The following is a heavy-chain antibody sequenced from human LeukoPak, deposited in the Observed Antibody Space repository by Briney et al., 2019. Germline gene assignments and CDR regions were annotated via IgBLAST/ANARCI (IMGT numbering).Heavy chain of an antibody. CDR2: IWYDGSNK. J-gene: IGHJ6*04. V-gene: IGHV3-33*01. CDR1: GFTFSSYG. D-gene: IGHD5-18*01. Sequence: PGGSLRLSCAASGFTFSSYGMHWVRQAPGKGLEWVAVIWYDGSNKYYADSVKGRFTISRDNSKNTLYLQMNSLRAEDTAVYYCARDAGYSYGYIYYYYGTDVWGKGTTVTVSS. CDR3: ARDAGYSYGYIYYYYGTDV.